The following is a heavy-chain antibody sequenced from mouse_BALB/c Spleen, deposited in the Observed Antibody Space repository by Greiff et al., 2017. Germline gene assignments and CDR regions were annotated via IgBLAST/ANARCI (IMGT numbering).Heavy chain of an antibody. CDR2: ISNGGGST. CDR1: GFTFSSYT. D-gene: IGHD1-1*01. V-gene: IGHV5-12-2*01. Sequence: EVKVVESGGGLVQPGGSLKLSCAASGFTFSSYTMSWVRQTPEKRLEWVAYISNGGGSTYYPDTVKGRFTISRDNAKNTLYLQMSSLKSEDTAMYYCARLTTVFDYWGQGTTLTVSS. CDR3: ARLTTVFDY. J-gene: IGHJ2*01.